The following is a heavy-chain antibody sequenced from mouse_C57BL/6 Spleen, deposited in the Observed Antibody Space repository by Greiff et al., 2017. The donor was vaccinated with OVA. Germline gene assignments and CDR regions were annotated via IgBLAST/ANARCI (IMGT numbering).Heavy chain of an antibody. V-gene: IGHV1-50*01. D-gene: IGHD3-2*02. CDR3: AGVPAAQDNVGDY. CDR2: IDPSDSYT. CDR1: GYTFTSYW. Sequence: QVQLQQPGAELVKPGASVKLSCKASGYTFTSYWMPWVKQRPGQGLEWIGEIDPSDSYTNYKQKFKGKATLTVDTSSSTAYMQLSSLTSEDAAVYCGAGVPAAQDNVGDYWGQGTTLTVSS. J-gene: IGHJ2*01.